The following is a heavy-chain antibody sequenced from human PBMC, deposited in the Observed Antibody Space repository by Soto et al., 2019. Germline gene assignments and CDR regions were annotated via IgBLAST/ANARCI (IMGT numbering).Heavy chain of an antibody. D-gene: IGHD4-17*01. CDR1: GFTFSSYA. J-gene: IGHJ6*03. V-gene: IGHV3-23*01. Sequence: GGSMRLSCAASGFTFSSYAMSWVRQAPGKGLEWVSAISGSGGSTYYADSVKGRFTISRDNSKNTLYLQMNSLRAEDTAVYYCAGCSTVCMDYYYYYMDVWGKGTTVTVS. CDR2: ISGSGGST. CDR3: AGCSTVCMDYYYYYMDV.